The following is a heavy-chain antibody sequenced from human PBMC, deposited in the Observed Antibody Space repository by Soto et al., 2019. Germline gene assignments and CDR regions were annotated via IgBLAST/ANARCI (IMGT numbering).Heavy chain of an antibody. CDR2: IDPSDSYT. CDR1: GYSFTSYW. Sequence: GESLKISCKGSGYSFTSYWISWVRQMPGKGLEWRGRIDPSDSYTNYSPSFQGHVTISADKSISTAYLQWSSLKASDTAMYYCARLLNYYDCSGYPLDYYYYGMDVWGQGTTVTVSS. J-gene: IGHJ6*02. V-gene: IGHV5-10-1*01. CDR3: ARLLNYYDCSGYPLDYYYYGMDV. D-gene: IGHD3-22*01.